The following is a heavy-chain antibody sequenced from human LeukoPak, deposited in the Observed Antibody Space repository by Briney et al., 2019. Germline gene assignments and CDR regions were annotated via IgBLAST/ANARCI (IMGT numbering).Heavy chain of an antibody. CDR2: IYPGDSDT. CDR1: GYSFTSYW. CDR3: ARGGDIVVVVAAILHDAFDI. V-gene: IGHV5-51*01. J-gene: IGHJ3*02. D-gene: IGHD2-15*01. Sequence: TGESLKISCKGSGYSFTSYWIGWVRQMPGKGLEWMGIIYPGDSDTRYSPSFQGQVTISADKSISTAYLQWSSLKASDTAMYYCARGGDIVVVVAAILHDAFDIWGQGTMVTVSS.